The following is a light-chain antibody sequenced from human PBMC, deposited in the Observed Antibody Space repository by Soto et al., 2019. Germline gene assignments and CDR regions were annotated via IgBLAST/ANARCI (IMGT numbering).Light chain of an antibody. Sequence: DIQMTQSPSSLSASVGDRVTITCRASQNISTYLNWYQQKVGKAPELLISAATSLQSEVPSRFSGSGSGTDFTLTISSLQPEDIATYYCQQYDNLPWTFGQGTKVEIK. V-gene: IGKV1-39*01. CDR3: QQYDNLPWT. CDR2: AAT. J-gene: IGKJ1*01. CDR1: QNISTY.